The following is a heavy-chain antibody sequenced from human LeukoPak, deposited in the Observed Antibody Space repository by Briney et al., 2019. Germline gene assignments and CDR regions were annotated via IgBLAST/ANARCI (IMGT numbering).Heavy chain of an antibody. CDR3: ARSGYYYDSSGYYGVDY. CDR2: IYSGGST. CDR1: GFTVSSNY. V-gene: IGHV3-66*01. Sequence: TGGSLRLSCAASGFTVSSNYMSWVRQAPGKGLEWVSVIYSGGSTYYADSVKGRFTISRDNSKNTLYLQMNSLRAEDTAVYYCARSGYYYDSSGYYGVDYWGQGTLVTVSS. D-gene: IGHD3-22*01. J-gene: IGHJ4*02.